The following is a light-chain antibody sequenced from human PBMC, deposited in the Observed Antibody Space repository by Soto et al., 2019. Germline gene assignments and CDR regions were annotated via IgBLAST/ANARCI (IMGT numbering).Light chain of an antibody. V-gene: IGLV2-23*01. J-gene: IGLJ1*01. CDR3: SSYAGSSTLFV. CDR1: SSDVGSYNL. Sequence: QSGLTQPASVSGSPGQSITISCTGTSSDVGSYNLVSWYQQHPGKVPELIIYQGGQRPSGVSSRFPGSKSGNTASLTISGLQAEDEAEYFCSSYAGSSTLFVFGTGTKVTVL. CDR2: QGG.